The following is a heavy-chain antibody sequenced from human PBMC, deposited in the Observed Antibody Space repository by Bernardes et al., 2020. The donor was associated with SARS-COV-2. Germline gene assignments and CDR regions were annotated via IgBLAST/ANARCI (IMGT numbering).Heavy chain of an antibody. CDR1: GFTFSSYA. V-gene: IGHV3-30-3*01. J-gene: IGHJ4*02. D-gene: IGHD4-17*01. CDR2: ISYDGSNK. Sequence: GGSLRLSCAASGFTFSSYAMHWVRQAPGKGLEWVAVISYDGSNKYYADSVKGRFTISRDNSKNTLYLQMNSLRAKDTAVYYCARDSYGGNSEADYWGQGTLVTVSS. CDR3: ARDSYGGNSEADY.